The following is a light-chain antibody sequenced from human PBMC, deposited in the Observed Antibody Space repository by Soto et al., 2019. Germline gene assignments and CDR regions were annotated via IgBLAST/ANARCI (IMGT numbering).Light chain of an antibody. CDR2: EAS. V-gene: IGKV1-17*01. J-gene: IGKJ4*01. CDR3: LQHNDYPRT. Sequence: DTQMTQSPSSLSASVGDRVTISCRASQGINNDLGWYQQKPGKAPKRLIYEASTLQSGVPSRFSGSGSGTEFTLTISSLQPEDFATYYCLQHNDYPRTFGGGTQVAIK. CDR1: QGINND.